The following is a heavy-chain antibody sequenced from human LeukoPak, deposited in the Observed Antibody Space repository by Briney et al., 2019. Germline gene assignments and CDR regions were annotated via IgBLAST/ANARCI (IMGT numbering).Heavy chain of an antibody. J-gene: IGHJ3*02. CDR2: IYSGGTT. Sequence: GSLRLSCAASGFTFSNYVMSWVRQAPGKGLEWVSVIYSGGTTYYADSVKGRFTISRDNSNNTLYLQMNSLRAEDTAVYYCARGPVTRFEIWGQGTMVTVSS. CDR1: GFTFSNYV. CDR3: ARGPVTRFEI. D-gene: IGHD4-17*01. V-gene: IGHV3-53*01.